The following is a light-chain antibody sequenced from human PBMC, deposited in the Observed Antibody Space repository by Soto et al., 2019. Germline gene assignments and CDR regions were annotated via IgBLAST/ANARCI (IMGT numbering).Light chain of an antibody. CDR2: GNS. CDR1: SSNIGAGYD. Sequence: QSVLTQPPSVSGAPGQRVTISCTGSSSNIGAGYDVHWYQQLPGTAPKLLIYGNSNRPSGVPDRFSGSKSGTSASLAITGLRAGDEADYSCQSYDSSLSVSVFGGGPKLTV. J-gene: IGLJ2*01. CDR3: QSYDSSLSVSV. V-gene: IGLV1-40*01.